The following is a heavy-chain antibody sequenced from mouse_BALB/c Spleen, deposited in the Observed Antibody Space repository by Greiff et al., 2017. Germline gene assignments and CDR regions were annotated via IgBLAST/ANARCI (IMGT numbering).Heavy chain of an antibody. D-gene: IGHD1-2*01. J-gene: IGHJ3*01. V-gene: IGHV5-6-3*01. CDR2: INSNGGST. CDR3: AREEGHYYGYPAWFAY. Sequence: EVNVVESGGGLVQPGGSLKLSCAASGFTFSSYGMSWVRQTPDKRLELVATINSNGGSTYYPDSVKGRFTISRDNAKNTLYLQMSSLKSEDTAMYYCAREEGHYYGYPAWFAYWGQGTLVTVSA. CDR1: GFTFSSYG.